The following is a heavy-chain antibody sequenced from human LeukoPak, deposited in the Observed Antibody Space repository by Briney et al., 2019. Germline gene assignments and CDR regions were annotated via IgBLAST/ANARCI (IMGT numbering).Heavy chain of an antibody. CDR1: GGSISSYY. V-gene: IGHV4-59*01. Sequence: PSETLSLTCTVSGGSISSYYWSWIRQPPGKGLEWIGYIYYSGSTNYNPSLKSRVTISVDTSKNQFSLKLSSVTAADTAVYYCARSDMVRGVPDYWGQGTLVTVSS. CDR2: IYYSGST. D-gene: IGHD3-10*01. CDR3: ARSDMVRGVPDY. J-gene: IGHJ4*02.